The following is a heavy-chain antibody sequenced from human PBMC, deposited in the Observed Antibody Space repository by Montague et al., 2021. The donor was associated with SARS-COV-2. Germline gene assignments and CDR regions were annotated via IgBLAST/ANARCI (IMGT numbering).Heavy chain of an antibody. CDR1: GDSISAGSYY. CDR2: IFTRGST. V-gene: IGHV4-61*02. D-gene: IGHD2-2*01. J-gene: IGHJ5*02. Sequence: TLSLTCTVSGDSISAGSYYWIWMRQPAGQGLEWIGRIFTRGSTNYNPSFSSRVSISVDTSKNHFSLTLSSVTAAATAIYYCTREVLADMRPWFDPWGQGTLVTVSS. CDR3: TREVLADMRPWFDP.